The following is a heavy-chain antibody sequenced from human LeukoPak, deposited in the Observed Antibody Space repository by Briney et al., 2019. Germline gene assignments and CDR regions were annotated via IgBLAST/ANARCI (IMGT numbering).Heavy chain of an antibody. CDR2: INPNSGGT. D-gene: IGHD6-19*01. V-gene: IGHV1-2*02. Sequence: ASVKVSCKASGCTFTGYYMQWVRQAPGQGLEWLGWINPNSGGTNYAQKFQGRVTMTRDTSINTAYMVMSRLRSDDTAVYYCARHYSSGWYSHFDYWGQGTLVTVSS. CDR3: ARHYSSGWYSHFDY. CDR1: GCTFTGYY. J-gene: IGHJ4*02.